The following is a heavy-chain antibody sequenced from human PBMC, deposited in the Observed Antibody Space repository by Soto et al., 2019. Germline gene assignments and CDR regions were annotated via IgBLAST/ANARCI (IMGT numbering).Heavy chain of an antibody. CDR1: GYTFTGYY. V-gene: IGHV1-2*04. CDR3: ARMVSAAATAYGWFDP. D-gene: IGHD6-25*01. CDR2: INPNSGGT. Sequence: GASVKVSCKASGYTFTGYYMHWVRQAPGQGLEWMGWINPNSGGTNYAQKFQGWVTMTRDTSISTAYMELSRLRSDDTAVYYCARMVSAAATAYGWFDPWGQGTLVTVSS. J-gene: IGHJ5*02.